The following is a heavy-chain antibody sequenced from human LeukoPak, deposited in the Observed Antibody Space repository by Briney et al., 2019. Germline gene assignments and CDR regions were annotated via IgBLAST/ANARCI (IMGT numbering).Heavy chain of an antibody. J-gene: IGHJ4*02. V-gene: IGHV1-2*02. CDR1: GYTFTGYY. D-gene: IGHD5-12*01. Sequence: ASVKVSCKASGYTFTGYYMHWVRQAPGQGLEWMGWINPNSGGTNYAQKFQGRVTMTKDTSITTAYMELSRLRSDDTAMYYCAKTSGYFPLYYFEFWGQGTLVSVSS. CDR2: INPNSGGT. CDR3: AKTSGYFPLYYFEF.